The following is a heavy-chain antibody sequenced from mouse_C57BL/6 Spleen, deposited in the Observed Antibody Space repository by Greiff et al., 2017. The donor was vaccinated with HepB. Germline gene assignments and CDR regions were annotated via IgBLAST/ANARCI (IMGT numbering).Heavy chain of an antibody. CDR2: IYTGDGDT. Sequence: QVQLQQSGAELVKPGASVKISCKASGYSFSSYWMNWVKQRPGKGLEWIGQIYTGDGDTNYNGKFKGKATLTADKSSSTAYMQLSSLTSEDSAVYFCARERGNDYFDYWGQGTTLTVSS. CDR1: GYSFSSYW. J-gene: IGHJ2*01. D-gene: IGHD2-1*01. V-gene: IGHV1-80*01. CDR3: ARERGNDYFDY.